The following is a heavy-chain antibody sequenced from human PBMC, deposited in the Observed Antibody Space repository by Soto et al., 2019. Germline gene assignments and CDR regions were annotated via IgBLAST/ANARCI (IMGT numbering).Heavy chain of an antibody. V-gene: IGHV3-30*18. J-gene: IGHJ6*02. Sequence: PRLSCAASGFTFSSYGMHWVRQAPGKGLEWVAVISYDGSNKYYADSVKGRFTISRDNSKNTLYLQMNSLRAEDTAVYYCAKDTAMVLYYYYGMDVWGQGTTVTVSS. D-gene: IGHD5-18*01. CDR1: GFTFSSYG. CDR2: ISYDGSNK. CDR3: AKDTAMVLYYYYGMDV.